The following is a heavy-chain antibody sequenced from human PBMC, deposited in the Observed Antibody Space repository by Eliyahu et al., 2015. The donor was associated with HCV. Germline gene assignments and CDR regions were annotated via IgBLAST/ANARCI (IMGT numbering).Heavy chain of an antibody. CDR3: ARDQGSSSAQGY. V-gene: IGHV3-21*01. D-gene: IGHD6-6*01. CDR1: GFXFSSYS. J-gene: IGHJ4*02. Sequence: EVQLVESGGGLVKPGGSLRLSCAASGFXFSSYSMNWVRQAPGKGLEWVSSISSSSSYIYYADSVKGRFTISRDNAKNXLYLQMNSLRAEDTAVYYCARDQGSSSAQGYWGQGTLVTVSS. CDR2: ISSSSSYI.